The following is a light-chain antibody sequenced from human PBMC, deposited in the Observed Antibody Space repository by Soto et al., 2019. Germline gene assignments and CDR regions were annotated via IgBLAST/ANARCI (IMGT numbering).Light chain of an antibody. CDR1: SIDLAIYNY. Sequence: QSVLTQPASVSGSPGQSITISCTGTSIDLAIYNYVSWYQQQPGKAPKLMIYQVTNRPSGVSNRFSGSRSGNTASLTISGLQAENEADYYCSSYTNSNNYVFGTGTKVTVL. V-gene: IGLV2-14*01. CDR2: QVT. CDR3: SSYTNSNNYV. J-gene: IGLJ1*01.